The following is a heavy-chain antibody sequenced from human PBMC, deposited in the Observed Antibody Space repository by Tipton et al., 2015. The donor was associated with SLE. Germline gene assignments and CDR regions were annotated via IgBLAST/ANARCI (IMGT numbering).Heavy chain of an antibody. J-gene: IGHJ1*01. Sequence: TLSLTCTVSGGSISSYYWNWIRQPPGKGLEWIGYIYYSGSTNYNPSLKSRVTISVDTSKNQFSLKLSSVTAADTAVYYCVRLRREHQIVRLGWFWGLGTLVTVSS. CDR3: VRLRREHQIVRLGWF. V-gene: IGHV4-59*01. CDR2: IYYSGST. CDR1: GGSISSYY. D-gene: IGHD2/OR15-2a*01.